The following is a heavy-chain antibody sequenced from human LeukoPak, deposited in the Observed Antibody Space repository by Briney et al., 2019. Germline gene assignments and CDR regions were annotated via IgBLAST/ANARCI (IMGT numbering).Heavy chain of an antibody. Sequence: GGSLRLSCAASGFNFNNYWMSWLRQAPGKGLEWVGRIKSENVGGTTDYAAPVKGRFTISRDDSKNTVYLQMNSLKIEDTAVYYCTSHAAFDPWGQGTLVTVSS. CDR1: GFNFNNYW. CDR2: IKSENVGGTT. V-gene: IGHV3-15*01. J-gene: IGHJ5*02. CDR3: TSHAAFDP.